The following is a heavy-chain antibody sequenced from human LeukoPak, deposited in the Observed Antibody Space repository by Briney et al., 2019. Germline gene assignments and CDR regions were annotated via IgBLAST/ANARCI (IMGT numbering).Heavy chain of an antibody. J-gene: IGHJ6*02. CDR1: GGSISSYY. D-gene: IGHD3-3*01. Sequence: SETLSLTCTVSGGSISSYYWSWIRQPAGKGLEWIGRIYTSGSTNYNPSLKSRVTMSVDTSKNQFSLKLSSVTAADTAVYYCAGEYYDFWSGPPSWYYYYGMDVWGQGTTVTVSS. CDR2: IYTSGST. CDR3: AGEYYDFWSGPPSWYYYYGMDV. V-gene: IGHV4-4*07.